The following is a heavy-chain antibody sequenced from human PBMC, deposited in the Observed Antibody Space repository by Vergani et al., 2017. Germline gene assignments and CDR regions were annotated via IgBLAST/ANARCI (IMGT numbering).Heavy chain of an antibody. J-gene: IGHJ6*02. D-gene: IGHD3-3*01. Sequence: EVQLVQSGAEVKKPGDSLQISCKGSGYSFTSYWIGWVRQMPGKGLEWLGIISPGDSDTRYSPSFQGQVTISADKSISTAYLQWSSMNASDIAMYYCARSYDFQGMDVWGQGTTVTVSS. CDR1: GYSFTSYW. CDR3: ARSYDFQGMDV. CDR2: ISPGDSDT. V-gene: IGHV5-51*03.